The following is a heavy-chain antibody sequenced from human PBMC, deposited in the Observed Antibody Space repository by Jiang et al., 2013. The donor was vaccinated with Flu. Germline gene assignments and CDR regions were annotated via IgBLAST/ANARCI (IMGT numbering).Heavy chain of an antibody. CDR2: INPSDGST. Sequence: GAEVKKPGASVKVSCKASGYTFTRYYIHWVRQAPGQGLEWMGIINPSDGSTSYAQKLQGRVTMTRDTSTSTVYMELSSLRSEDTAVYYCATFAGSTGVFDYWGQGALVTVSS. CDR1: GYTFTRYY. V-gene: IGHV1-46*04. J-gene: IGHJ4*02. CDR3: ATFAGSTGVFDY.